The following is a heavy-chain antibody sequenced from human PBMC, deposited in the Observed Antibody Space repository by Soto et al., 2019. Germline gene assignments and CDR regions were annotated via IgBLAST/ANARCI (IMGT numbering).Heavy chain of an antibody. Sequence: LRLSCAASGFTFSSYAMSWVRQAPGKGLEWVSAISGSGGSTYYADSVKGRFTISRDNSKNTLYLQMNSLRAEDTAVYYCAKDLLLWFGESHFDYWGQGTLVTVSS. CDR3: AKDLLLWFGESHFDY. J-gene: IGHJ4*02. V-gene: IGHV3-23*01. CDR2: ISGSGGST. CDR1: GFTFSSYA. D-gene: IGHD3-10*01.